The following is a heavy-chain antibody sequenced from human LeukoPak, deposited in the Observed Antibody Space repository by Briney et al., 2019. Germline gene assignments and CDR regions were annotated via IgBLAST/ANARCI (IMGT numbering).Heavy chain of an antibody. J-gene: IGHJ5*02. D-gene: IGHD3-3*01. CDR3: AKDGRHNGYYDFWSGSLRGWFDP. CDR2: ISGDGGST. CDR1: GFTFDDYA. V-gene: IGHV3-43*02. Sequence: GGSLRLSCAASGFTFDDYAMHWVRQAPGKGLEWVSLISGDGGSTYYADSVKGRFTISRDNSKNSLYLQMNSLRTEDTALYYCAKDGRHNGYYDFWSGSLRGWFDPWGQGTLVTVSS.